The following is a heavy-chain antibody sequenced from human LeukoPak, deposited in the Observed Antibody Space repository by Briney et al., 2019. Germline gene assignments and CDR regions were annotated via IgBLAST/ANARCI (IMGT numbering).Heavy chain of an antibody. J-gene: IGHJ4*02. D-gene: IGHD5-24*01. CDR2: IKQDGSEK. Sequence: GGSHSPSCTPSGFTFSSYWMNWVRQAPGKGLEWVANIKQDGSEKYYVDSVKGRFTISRDNAKKSLYLQMNSLRAEDTAVYYCARETEMANLDYWGQGTLVTVSS. V-gene: IGHV3-7*04. CDR3: ARETEMANLDY. CDR1: GFTFSSYW.